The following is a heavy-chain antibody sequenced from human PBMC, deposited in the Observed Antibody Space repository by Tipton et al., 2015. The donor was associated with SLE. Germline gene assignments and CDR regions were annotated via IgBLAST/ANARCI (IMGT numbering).Heavy chain of an antibody. CDR2: IHYSGST. J-gene: IGHJ3*01. D-gene: IGHD3-22*01. CDR3: ARAYDSRGTFDL. CDR1: GGPISRYY. V-gene: IGHV4-59*01. Sequence: TLSLTCTVSGGPISRYYWSWIRQPPGQRLEWIGYIHYSGSTKYSPSLKSRVTMSVDTSKNQFSLKLSSVTAADTAVYYCARAYDSRGTFDLWGQGTMVTVSS.